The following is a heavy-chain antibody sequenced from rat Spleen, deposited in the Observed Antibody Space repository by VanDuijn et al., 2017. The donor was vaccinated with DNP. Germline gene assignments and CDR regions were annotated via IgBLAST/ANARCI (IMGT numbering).Heavy chain of an antibody. CDR2: INPDGSTT. D-gene: IGHD1-1*01. J-gene: IGHJ3*01. Sequence: EVQVVETGGGSVQPGRSLKLSCVASGFTFSTYWMFWIRQAPGKGLEWVSSINPDGSTTHYSDSVRGRFTISRDNAENTVFLQMNSLRSEDTATYYCTKDMSHYYSDWYFDFWGQGTLVTVSS. CDR3: TKDMSHYYSDWYFDF. V-gene: IGHV5-58*01. CDR1: GFTFSTYW.